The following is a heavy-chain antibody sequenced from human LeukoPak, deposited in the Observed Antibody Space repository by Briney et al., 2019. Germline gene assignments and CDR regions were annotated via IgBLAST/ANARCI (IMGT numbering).Heavy chain of an antibody. J-gene: IGHJ5*02. Sequence: ASVKVSCKASGYTFKSYGVSWVRQAPGQGLEWMGWISGYNGNTNYAQKLQGRVTMTTDTSTSTAYMELRSLRSDDTAVYYCARDRFYDYVWGSYRPRPFDPWGQGTLVTVSS. CDR1: GYTFKSYG. CDR3: ARDRFYDYVWGSYRPRPFDP. D-gene: IGHD3-16*02. V-gene: IGHV1-18*01. CDR2: ISGYNGNT.